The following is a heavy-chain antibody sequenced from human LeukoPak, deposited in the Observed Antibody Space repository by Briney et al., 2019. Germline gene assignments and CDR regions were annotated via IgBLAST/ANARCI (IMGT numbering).Heavy chain of an antibody. CDR1: GFTFSDYY. J-gene: IGHJ3*02. CDR3: ARVGRAITAAGFGAFDI. V-gene: IGHV3-11*01. Sequence: AGSLRLSCAASGFTFSDYYMSCIRQVEGNVLEWVSYIGTSGSSISYTNSVKGPLSTSRDNAKKSSYLQMNSLRAEDTAVYYCARVGRAITAAGFGAFDIWGQGTMVIVSP. D-gene: IGHD6-13*01. CDR2: IGTSGSSI.